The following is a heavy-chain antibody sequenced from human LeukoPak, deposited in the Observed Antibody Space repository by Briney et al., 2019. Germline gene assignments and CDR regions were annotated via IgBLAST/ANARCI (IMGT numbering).Heavy chain of an antibody. V-gene: IGHV4-39*01. D-gene: IGHD5-24*01. J-gene: IGHJ5*02. CDR1: GGSIITNDYY. CDR2: ISHSGSA. CDR3: VRLGGMATNP. Sequence: SETLSLTCTVSGGSIITNDYYWGWIRQPPGKGLEWIGSISHSGSAYYNPSLKSQVTISVDTSKNQLSLKVNSVTAADTAMYFCVRLGGMATNPWGRGTLVTYSS.